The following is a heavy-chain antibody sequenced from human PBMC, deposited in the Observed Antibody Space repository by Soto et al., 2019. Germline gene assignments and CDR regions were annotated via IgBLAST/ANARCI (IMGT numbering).Heavy chain of an antibody. J-gene: IGHJ6*02. CDR1: XXSLTSPGMC. CDR2: IERDDDDK. D-gene: IGHD1-20*01. CDR3: ARSIRGXXXFNGMDV. V-gene: IGHV2-70*13. Sequence: SGPTLVNPTETLTLTCTFSXXSLTSPGMCVSWIRQSPGKALEWLALIERDDDDKYYSTSLKTRLTISKDTRKNQVVLTMANMEPADTATYYCARSIRGXXXFNGMDVWGQGTTVTVSS.